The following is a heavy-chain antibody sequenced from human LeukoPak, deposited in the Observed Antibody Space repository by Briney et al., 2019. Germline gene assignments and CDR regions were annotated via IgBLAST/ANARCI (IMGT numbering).Heavy chain of an antibody. CDR1: GFTFSSYS. Sequence: GGSLRLSCAASGFTFSSYSMNWVRQAPGKGLEWVSSISSSSSYIYYADSVKGRFTISRDNAKNSLYLQMNSLRAEDTAVYYCARIDFGGYYTVDYWRQGTLVTVSS. CDR3: ARIDFGGYYTVDY. CDR2: ISSSSSYI. V-gene: IGHV3-21*01. D-gene: IGHD3-3*01. J-gene: IGHJ4*02.